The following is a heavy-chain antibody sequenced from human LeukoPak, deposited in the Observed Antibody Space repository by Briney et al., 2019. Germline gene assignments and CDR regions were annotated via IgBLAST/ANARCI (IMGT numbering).Heavy chain of an antibody. Sequence: PGGSLRLSCAASGFTFSTYAMHWVRQDPGKGLVWVAVISYDGSNRYYADSVKGRFTISRDNSKNTLYLQMNSLRAEDTAVYYCARDLGLTPGYGMDVWGQGTTVTVSS. CDR2: ISYDGSNR. CDR3: ARDLGLTPGYGMDV. CDR1: GFTFSTYA. V-gene: IGHV3-30*04. J-gene: IGHJ6*02.